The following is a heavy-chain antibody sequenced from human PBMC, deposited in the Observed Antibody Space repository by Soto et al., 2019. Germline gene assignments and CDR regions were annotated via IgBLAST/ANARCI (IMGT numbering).Heavy chain of an antibody. CDR2: ISYDGNNK. J-gene: IGHJ5*02. CDR1: GFTFSSYG. Sequence: QVQLVESGGGVVQPGRSLRLSCAASGFTFSSYGMHWVRQAPGKGLEWVAVISYDGNNKYYGDSVKGRFTISRDDSKNTVFLEMNSLRDEATAVYSCAQDARPCTSGVCLHNWVDPWGQGTLVTVSS. V-gene: IGHV3-30*18. CDR3: AQDARPCTSGVCLHNWVDP. D-gene: IGHD2-8*01.